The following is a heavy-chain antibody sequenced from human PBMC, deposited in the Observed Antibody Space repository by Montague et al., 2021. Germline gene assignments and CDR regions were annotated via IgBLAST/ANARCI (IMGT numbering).Heavy chain of an antibody. CDR1: GGSISTYY. Sequence: SETLSLTCAVSGGSISTYYWTWIRQSPGKGLEYIGYFAQSVASGASGSTNYHPSLRGRVTVSVDSSKNQVSLKMTSVTATDTGVYYCAGGGGVVPAARFDFWGRGTLVTVSS. CDR2: FAQSVASGASGST. J-gene: IGHJ4*02. D-gene: IGHD3-16*01. CDR3: AGGGGVVPAARFDF. V-gene: IGHV4-4*09.